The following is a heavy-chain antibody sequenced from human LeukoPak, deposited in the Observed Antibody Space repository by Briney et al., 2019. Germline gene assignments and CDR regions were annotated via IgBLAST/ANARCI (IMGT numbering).Heavy chain of an antibody. CDR1: GFTFSSYA. V-gene: IGHV3-23*01. CDR3: AKEGTQEYYDFWSYYFDY. CDR2: ISGSGGST. J-gene: IGHJ4*02. Sequence: GGSLRLSRAASGFTFSSYAMSWVRQAPGKGLEWVSAISGSGGSTYYADSVKGRFTISRDNSKNTLYLQMNSLRAEDTAVYYCAKEGTQEYYDFWSYYFDYWGQGTLVTVSS. D-gene: IGHD3-3*01.